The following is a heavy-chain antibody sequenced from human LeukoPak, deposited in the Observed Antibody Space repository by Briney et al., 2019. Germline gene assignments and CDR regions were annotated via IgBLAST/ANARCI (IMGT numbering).Heavy chain of an antibody. CDR2: IYHSGST. CDR3: ARLRITMVRGVMHYYYGMDV. V-gene: IGHV4-34*01. CDR1: GGSFSGYY. D-gene: IGHD3-10*01. Sequence: SETLSLTCAVYGGSFSGYYWSWIRQPPGKGLEWIGEIYHSGSTNYNPSLKSRVTISVDKSKNQFSLKLSSVTAADTAVYYCARLRITMVRGVMHYYYGMDVWGQGTTVTVSS. J-gene: IGHJ6*02.